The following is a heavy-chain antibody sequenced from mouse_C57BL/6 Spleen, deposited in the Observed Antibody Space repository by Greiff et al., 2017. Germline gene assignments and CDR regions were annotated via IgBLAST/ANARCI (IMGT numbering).Heavy chain of an antibody. CDR3: ARTPSGGYAMDY. J-gene: IGHJ4*01. V-gene: IGHV1-55*01. CDR2: IYPGSGST. CDR1: GYTFTSYW. Sequence: VQLQQPGAELVKPGASVKMSCKASGYTFTSYWITWVKQRPGQGLEWIGDIYPGSGSTNYNEKFKSKATLTVDKSSSTAYMQLSSLTSEDSAVXYCARTPSGGYAMDYWGQGTSVTVSS.